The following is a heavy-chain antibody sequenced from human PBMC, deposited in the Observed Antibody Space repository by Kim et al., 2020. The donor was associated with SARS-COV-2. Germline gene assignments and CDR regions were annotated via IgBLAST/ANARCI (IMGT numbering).Heavy chain of an antibody. CDR3: ATQAGIAAEIGEDAFDI. Sequence: GESLKISCKGSGYSFTSYWIGWVRQMPGKGLEWMGIIYPGDSDTRYSPSFQGQVTISADKSISTAYLQWSSLKASDTAMYYCATQAGIAAEIGEDAFDIWGQGTMVTVSS. CDR1: GYSFTSYW. CDR2: IYPGDSDT. J-gene: IGHJ3*02. V-gene: IGHV5-51*01. D-gene: IGHD6-13*01.